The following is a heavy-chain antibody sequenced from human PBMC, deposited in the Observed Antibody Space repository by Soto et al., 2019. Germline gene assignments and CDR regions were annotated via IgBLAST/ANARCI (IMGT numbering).Heavy chain of an antibody. CDR2: ISSSGSTI. D-gene: IGHD5-18*01. CDR1: GFTFSDYY. Sequence: GGSLRLSCAASGFTFSDYYMSWIRQAPGKGLEWVSYISSSGSTIYYADSLKSRLTITKDTSKNQLVLTMTNMDPVDTATYYCAHLPWKQLWPRAPVVYWGQGTPVTVSS. J-gene: IGHJ4*02. CDR3: AHLPWKQLWPRAPVVY. V-gene: IGHV3-11*01.